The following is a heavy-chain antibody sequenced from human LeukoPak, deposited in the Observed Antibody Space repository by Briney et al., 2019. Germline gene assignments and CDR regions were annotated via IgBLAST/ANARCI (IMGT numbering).Heavy chain of an antibody. D-gene: IGHD3-10*01. CDR2: IDTNTGNP. CDR1: GYTFTSYA. CDR3: ARIHYSGSGSYRGDY. V-gene: IGHV7-4-1*02. Sequence: ASVKVSCKASGYTFTSYAMNWVRQAPGQGLEWMGWIDTNTGNPTYAQGFAGRFVFSLDTSVSTAYLQISSLKAEDTAVYYCARIHYSGSGSYRGDYWGQGTLVTVSS. J-gene: IGHJ4*02.